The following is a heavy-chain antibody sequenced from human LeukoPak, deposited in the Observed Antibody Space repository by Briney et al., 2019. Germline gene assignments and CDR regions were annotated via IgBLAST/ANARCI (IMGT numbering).Heavy chain of an antibody. D-gene: IGHD2-21*01. J-gene: IGHJ4*02. CDR1: GRPISSCCYH. CDR3: ARAYQTIATLVDY. CDR2: IYHSGST. Sequence: PSETLSLTCTVSGRPISSCCYHWIWTRQPPGKALEWFGYIYHSGSTYYNASLKSRVTISVDRSKNQFSLKLSSVTAADTAVYYCARAYQTIATLVDYWGQGTLVTVSS. V-gene: IGHV4-30-2*01.